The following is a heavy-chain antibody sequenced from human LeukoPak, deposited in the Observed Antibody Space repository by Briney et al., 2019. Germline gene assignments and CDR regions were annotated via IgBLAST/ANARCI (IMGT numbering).Heavy chain of an antibody. V-gene: IGHV3-48*03. CDR3: ARDLDYYGSGSYFVFDY. J-gene: IGHJ4*02. CDR2: ISSSGSTI. CDR1: GFTFSSYE. D-gene: IGHD3-10*01. Sequence: GGSLRLSCAASGFTFSSYEMNWVRQAPGKGLEWVSYISSSGSTIYYADSVKGRFTISRDNAKNSLYLQMNSLRAEDTAVYYCARDLDYYGSGSYFVFDYWGQGTLVTVSS.